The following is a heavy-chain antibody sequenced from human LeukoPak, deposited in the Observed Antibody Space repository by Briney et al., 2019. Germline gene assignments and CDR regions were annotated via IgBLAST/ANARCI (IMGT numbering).Heavy chain of an antibody. Sequence: PSETLSHTCSVSGGSISNYLWSWIRQPPGKGLEWIGYVSYSGKTDYTPSLKSRVTISLDAFNNHFSLTLSSVTAADTAVYYCARYHSRSHEGWIDPWGQGALVTVSS. CDR2: VSYSGKT. J-gene: IGHJ5*02. CDR3: ARYHSRSHEGWIDP. CDR1: GGSISNYL. D-gene: IGHD3-10*01. V-gene: IGHV4-59*13.